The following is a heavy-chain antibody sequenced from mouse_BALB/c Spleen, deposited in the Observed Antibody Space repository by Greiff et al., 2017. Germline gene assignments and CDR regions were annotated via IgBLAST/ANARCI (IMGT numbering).Heavy chain of an antibody. CDR2: IDPANGNT. CDR3: ARGRWDGYFDY. D-gene: IGHD4-1*01. Sequence: DVHLVESGAELVKPGASVKLSCTASGFNIKDTYMHWVKQRPEQGLEWIGRIDPANGNTKYDPKFQGKATITADTSSNTAYLQLSSLTSEDTAVYYCARGRWDGYFDYWGQGTTLTVSS. J-gene: IGHJ2*01. V-gene: IGHV14-3*02. CDR1: GFNIKDTY.